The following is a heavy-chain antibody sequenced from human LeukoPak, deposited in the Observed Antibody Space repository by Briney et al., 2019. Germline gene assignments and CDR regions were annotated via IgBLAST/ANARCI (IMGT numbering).Heavy chain of an antibody. D-gene: IGHD6-13*01. CDR1: GFTFSSYA. J-gene: IGHJ3*02. Sequence: GGSLRLSCAASGFTFSSYAMSWVRQAPGKGLEWVSAISDSGGSTYYADSVKGRFSISRDNSKNTLYLQMNSLRAEDTAAYYCAKVSGSSWYGGAFDIWGQGTMVTVSS. CDR3: AKVSGSSWYGGAFDI. V-gene: IGHV3-23*01. CDR2: ISDSGGST.